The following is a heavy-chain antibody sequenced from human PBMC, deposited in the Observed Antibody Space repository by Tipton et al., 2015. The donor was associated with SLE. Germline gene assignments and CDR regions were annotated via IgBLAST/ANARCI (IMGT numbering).Heavy chain of an antibody. V-gene: IGHV1-8*01. CDR2: MNPNRGNT. D-gene: IGHD2-8*01. CDR3: ARGGVTGASPFGLDG. Sequence: QVQLVQSGAEVKKPGASVKVSCKASGYTFSSYDINWVRQATGQGLEWMGWMNPNRGNTGYEQKFQGRVTMTMNSSINTAYMEVNSRAPEDTAVFYCARGGVTGASPFGLDGWGQGATVTVSS. CDR1: GYTFSSYD. J-gene: IGHJ6*02.